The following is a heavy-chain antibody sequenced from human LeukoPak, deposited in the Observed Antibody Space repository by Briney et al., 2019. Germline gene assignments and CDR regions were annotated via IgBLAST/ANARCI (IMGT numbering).Heavy chain of an antibody. CDR3: ARIPRYSSTRNYFDY. CDR2: INHSGST. V-gene: IGHV4-34*01. Sequence: PSETLSLTCAVYGGSFSGYYWSWIRQPPGKGLEWIGEINHSGSTNYNPSLKSRVTILVDTSKNQFSLKLSSVTAADTAVYYCARIPRYSSTRNYFDYWGQGTLVTVSS. CDR1: GGSFSGYY. J-gene: IGHJ4*02. D-gene: IGHD6-13*01.